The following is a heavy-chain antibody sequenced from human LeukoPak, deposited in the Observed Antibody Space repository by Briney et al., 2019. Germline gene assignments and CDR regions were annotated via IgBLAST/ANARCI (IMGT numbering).Heavy chain of an antibody. D-gene: IGHD6-19*01. CDR3: ARVSSGWLYYFDY. V-gene: IGHV4-39*07. Sequence: SETLSLTCTVSGGSISSSSYYWAWIRQPPGKGLEWIGSIYYSGSTYYNPSLKSRVTISVDTSKSQFSLELSSVTAADTAVYYCARVSSGWLYYFDYWGQGALVTVSS. CDR2: IYYSGST. J-gene: IGHJ4*02. CDR1: GGSISSSSYY.